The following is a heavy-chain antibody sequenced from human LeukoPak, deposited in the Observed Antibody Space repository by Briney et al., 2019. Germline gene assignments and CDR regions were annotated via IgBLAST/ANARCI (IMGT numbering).Heavy chain of an antibody. Sequence: SETLSLTCTVSGGSISSYYWSWIRQPPGKGLEWIGDIYLSGSTNYNPSLKSRVTISVDKSKNQFSLKLSSVTAADTAVYYCARVDDYSNYGAVGYFDYWGQGTLVTVSS. CDR1: GGSISSYY. D-gene: IGHD4-11*01. V-gene: IGHV4-59*12. CDR3: ARVDDYSNYGAVGYFDY. J-gene: IGHJ4*02. CDR2: IYLSGST.